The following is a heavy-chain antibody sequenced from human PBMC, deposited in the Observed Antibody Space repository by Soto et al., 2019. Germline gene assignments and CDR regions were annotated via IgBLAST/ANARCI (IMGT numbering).Heavy chain of an antibody. J-gene: IGHJ4*02. D-gene: IGHD5-12*01. CDR3: ARSLRGYSGYALGY. Sequence: ASVKGSGKGSGGTFSSYAISWVRQAPGQGLEWMGGIIPIFGTANYAQKFQGRVTITADESTSTAYMELSSLRSEDTAVYYCARSLRGYSGYALGYWGQGTLVTVSS. CDR2: IIPIFGTA. V-gene: IGHV1-69*13. CDR1: GGTFSSYA.